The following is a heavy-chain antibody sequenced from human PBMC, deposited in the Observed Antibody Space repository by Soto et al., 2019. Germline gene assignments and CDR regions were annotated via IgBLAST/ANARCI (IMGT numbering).Heavy chain of an antibody. CDR2: ISGSGGST. J-gene: IGHJ4*02. Sequence: GGSLRLSCAASGFPFSSYAMSWLRQAPGKGLEWVSGISGSGGSTSVADSVKGRFTISRDNSKTTLYLQMNSLRAEDTAVYYCAKDRYCSSTSCYAGYYWGQGTLVTSPQ. CDR1: GFPFSSYA. V-gene: IGHV3-23*01. D-gene: IGHD2-2*01. CDR3: AKDRYCSSTSCYAGYY.